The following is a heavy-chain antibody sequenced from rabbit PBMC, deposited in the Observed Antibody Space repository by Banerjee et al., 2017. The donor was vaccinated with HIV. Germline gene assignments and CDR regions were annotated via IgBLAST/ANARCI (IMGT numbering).Heavy chain of an antibody. D-gene: IGHD2-1*01. CDR1: GFSFSSSHY. Sequence: QEQLEESGGDLVKPGASLTLTCTTSGFSFSSSHYMCWVRQAPGKGLEWIACIYAGRSGSTYYASWAKGRFTISKTSSTTVTLQMTSLTAADTATYFCAGDYYGDDGYGYYFKLWGQGTLVTDS. J-gene: IGHJ4*01. CDR2: IYAGRSGST. CDR3: AGDYYGDDGYGYYFKL. V-gene: IGHV1S45*01.